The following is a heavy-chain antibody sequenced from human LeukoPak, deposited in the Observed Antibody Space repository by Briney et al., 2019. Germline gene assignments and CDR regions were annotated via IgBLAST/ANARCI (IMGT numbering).Heavy chain of an antibody. CDR2: VSDGGTST. V-gene: IGHV3-23*01. Sequence: GGSLRLCCEASGFTFRNYAMTWVRQAPGKGLEWVATVSDGGTSTYYADSVNGRLTISRDNSKNTLYLHMNSLRAEDTAVYYCAKRAVESDVLYFDHWGQGTLVTVSS. D-gene: IGHD3-10*02. CDR3: AKRAVESDVLYFDH. CDR1: GFTFRNYA. J-gene: IGHJ4*02.